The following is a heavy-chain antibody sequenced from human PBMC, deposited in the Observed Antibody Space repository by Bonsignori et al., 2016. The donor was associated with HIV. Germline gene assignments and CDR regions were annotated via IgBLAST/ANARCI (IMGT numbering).Heavy chain of an antibody. CDR3: ARDPSVYSSSWSSDA. Sequence: WVRQAPGQGLEWMGGIIPVLGITNYAQQFQDRVTITADKSTNTAYMELSSLRSEDTAVYYCARDPSVYSSSWSSDAWGQGTLVTVSS. V-gene: IGHV1-69*10. D-gene: IGHD6-13*01. CDR2: IIPVLGIT. J-gene: IGHJ5*02.